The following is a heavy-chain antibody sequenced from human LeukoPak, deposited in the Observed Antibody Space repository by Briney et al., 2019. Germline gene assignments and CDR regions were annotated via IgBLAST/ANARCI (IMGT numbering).Heavy chain of an antibody. Sequence: SGGSLRLSCAASGFTFSSYGMHWVRQAPGKGLEWVAVIWYDGSNKYYADSVKGRFTISRDNSKNTLYLQMNSLRAEDTAVYYCARTSDYVDYYGMDVWGQGTTVTASS. J-gene: IGHJ6*02. CDR3: ARTSDYVDYYGMDV. CDR2: IWYDGSNK. D-gene: IGHD5-12*01. V-gene: IGHV3-33*01. CDR1: GFTFSSYG.